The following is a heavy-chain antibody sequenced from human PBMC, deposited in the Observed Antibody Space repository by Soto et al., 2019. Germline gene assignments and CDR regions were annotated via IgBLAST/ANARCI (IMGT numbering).Heavy chain of an antibody. Sequence: GGSLRLSCAASGFSFSNHWIHWVRQAPGEGLVWVSYIKGDGSSTNYADSVKGRFTISTDTAKNTLYLQMNSVRAEDTALYYCARNGMWSSYDYWGQ. D-gene: IGHD2-21*01. CDR1: GFSFSNHW. J-gene: IGHJ4*01. CDR3: ARNGMWSSYDY. V-gene: IGHV3-74*01. CDR2: IKGDGSST.